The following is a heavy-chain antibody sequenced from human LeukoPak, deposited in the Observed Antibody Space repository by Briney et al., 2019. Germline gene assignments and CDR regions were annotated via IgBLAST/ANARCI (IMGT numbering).Heavy chain of an antibody. CDR3: AREKFADGYFQH. J-gene: IGHJ1*01. D-gene: IGHD3-10*01. Sequence: KPGGSLRLSCAASGFTVSDSMNWVRQAPGKGLEWVSSINSNSNYIYYADSVKGRFTISRDSAKDSLYLQMNSLRAEDTAVYYCAREKFADGYFQHWGQGTLVTVSS. CDR1: GFTVSDS. CDR2: INSNSNYI. V-gene: IGHV3-21*01.